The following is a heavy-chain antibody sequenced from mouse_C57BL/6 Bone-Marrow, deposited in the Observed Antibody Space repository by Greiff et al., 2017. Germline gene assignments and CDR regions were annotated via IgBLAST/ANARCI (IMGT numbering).Heavy chain of an antibody. CDR2: INPSTGGT. J-gene: IGHJ3*01. V-gene: IGHV1-43*01. D-gene: IGHD2-12*01. CDR1: GYSFTGYY. CDR3: AITTGFAY. Sequence: EVQLQQSGPELVKPGASVKISCKASGYSFTGYYMHWVKQSSEKSLEWIGEINPSTGGTSYNQKFKGKATLTVDKSSSTAYMQFKSLTSEDSAVYYCAITTGFAYWGQGTLVTVSA.